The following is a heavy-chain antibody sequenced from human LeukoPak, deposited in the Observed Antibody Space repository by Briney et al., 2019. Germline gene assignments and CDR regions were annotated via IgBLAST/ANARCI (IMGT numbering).Heavy chain of an antibody. CDR2: ISGHGSNT. CDR3: VKGMASGWGYYYYYGMDV. V-gene: IGHV3-23*01. Sequence: PGGSLRLSCAASGFTFGTYEMNWVRQAPGKGLEWVSAISGHGSNTYYADSVKGRFTVSRDNSKNTLYLQMNSLRVEDTAVYYCVKGMASGWGYYYYYGMDVWGQGTTVTVSS. D-gene: IGHD6-19*01. J-gene: IGHJ6*02. CDR1: GFTFGTYE.